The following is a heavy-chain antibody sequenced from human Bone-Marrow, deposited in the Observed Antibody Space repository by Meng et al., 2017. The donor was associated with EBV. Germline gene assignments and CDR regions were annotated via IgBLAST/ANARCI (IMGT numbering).Heavy chain of an antibody. CDR3: GRVHYDGN. CDR2: CTPLLGTV. Sequence: GAEVKKPGASFTVHWRASGGAVGGVRGRCVRDAPGHGLDWVGVCTPLLGTVNYAQKFEGRVGIAAGRSSTTVYLGLISLRPEESGNYFSGRVHYDGNWGQGTLVTVSS. J-gene: IGHJ4*02. CDR1: GGAVGGVR. D-gene: IGHD3-22*01. V-gene: IGHV1-69*08.